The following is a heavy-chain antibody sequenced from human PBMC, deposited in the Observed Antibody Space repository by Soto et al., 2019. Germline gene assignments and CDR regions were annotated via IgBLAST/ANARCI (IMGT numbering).Heavy chain of an antibody. CDR2: IKSKTDGGTT. CDR3: TTGPSITGTTSGYYGMDV. D-gene: IGHD1-20*01. Sequence: GGSLRLSCAASGFTFSNAWMNWVRQAPGKGLEWVGRIKSKTDGGTTDYAAPVKGRFTISRDDSKNTLYLQMNSLKTEDTAVYYCTTGPSITGTTSGYYGMDVWGQGTTVTVSS. J-gene: IGHJ6*02. V-gene: IGHV3-15*07. CDR1: GFTFSNAW.